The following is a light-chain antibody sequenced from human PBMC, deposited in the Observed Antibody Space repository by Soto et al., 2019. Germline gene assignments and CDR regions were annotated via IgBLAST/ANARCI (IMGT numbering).Light chain of an antibody. CDR3: CSYGGRNTDR. CDR1: PSDVGSYKL. CDR2: DDT. J-gene: IGLJ1*01. V-gene: IGLV2-23*01. Sequence: QSALTQPASVSGSPGQSITISCTRSPSDVGSYKLVSWYQQHPGKAPKLMIYDDTKRPSGVSTRFSGSKSASTASLTTSGLQAEDEADYYCCSYGGRNTDRFATGTKGTVL.